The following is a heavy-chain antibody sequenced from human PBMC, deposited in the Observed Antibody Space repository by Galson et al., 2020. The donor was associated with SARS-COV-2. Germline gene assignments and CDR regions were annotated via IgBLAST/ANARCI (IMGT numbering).Heavy chain of an antibody. CDR1: GFTFSTYP. D-gene: IGHD7-27*01. Sequence: GGSLRLSCAASGFTFSTYPMYWVRQAPGKGLEWVAVISYDGINKHYADSVKGRFTISRENSKNTLYLQMNSLRAEDTAVYYCARDSSGEGYYYGRDVWGQGTTVTVSS. CDR3: ARDSSGEGYYYGRDV. J-gene: IGHJ6*02. CDR2: ISYDGINK. V-gene: IGHV3-30-3*01.